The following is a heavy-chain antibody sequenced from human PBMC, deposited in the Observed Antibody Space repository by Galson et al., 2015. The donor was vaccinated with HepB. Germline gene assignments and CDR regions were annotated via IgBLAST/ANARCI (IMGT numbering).Heavy chain of an antibody. V-gene: IGHV1-24*01. CDR3: ATIYPRKGPDYYDSSGYYSDAFDI. D-gene: IGHD3-22*01. J-gene: IGHJ3*02. CDR1: GYTLTELS. Sequence: SVKVSCKVSGYTLTELSMHWVRQAPGKGLEWMGGFDPEDGETIYAQKFQGRVTMTEDTSTDTAYMELSSLRSEDTAVYYCATIYPRKGPDYYDSSGYYSDAFDIWGQGTMVTVSS. CDR2: FDPEDGET.